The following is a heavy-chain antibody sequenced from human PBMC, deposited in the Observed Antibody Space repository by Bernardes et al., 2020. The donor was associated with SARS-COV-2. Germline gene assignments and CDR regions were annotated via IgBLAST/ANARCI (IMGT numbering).Heavy chain of an antibody. D-gene: IGHD5-12*01. CDR3: ARSIVATMPYYYYGMDV. J-gene: IGHJ6*02. CDR2: MNPNSGNT. CDR1: GYTFTSYD. Sequence: ASVKVSCKASGYTFTSYDINWVRQATGQGLEWMGWMNPNSGNTGYAQKFQGRVTMTRNTPISTAYMELSSLRSEDTAVYYCARSIVATMPYYYYGMDVWGQGTTVTVSS. V-gene: IGHV1-8*01.